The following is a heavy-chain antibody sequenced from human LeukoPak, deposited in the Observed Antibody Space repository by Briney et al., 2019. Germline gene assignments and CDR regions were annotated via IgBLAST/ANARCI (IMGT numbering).Heavy chain of an antibody. V-gene: IGHV4-34*01. CDR3: ARGQSNFWSGYPPHFDY. CDR1: GGSFSGYY. J-gene: IGHJ4*02. Sequence: SSETLSLTCAVYGGSFSGYYWSWIRQPPGKGLEWIGEINHSGSTNYNPSLKSRVTISVDTSKNQFSLKLSSVTAADTAVYYCARGQSNFWSGYPPHFDYWGQGTLVTVSS. CDR2: INHSGST. D-gene: IGHD3-3*01.